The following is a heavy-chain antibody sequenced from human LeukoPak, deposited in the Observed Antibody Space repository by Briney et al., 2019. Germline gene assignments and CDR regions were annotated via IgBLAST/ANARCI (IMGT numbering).Heavy chain of an antibody. CDR1: GFTVSSNS. CDR3: ARGYYDSSGLSSYYFDY. J-gene: IGHJ4*02. V-gene: IGHV3-66*01. D-gene: IGHD3-22*01. CDR2: IYSGGST. Sequence: GGSLRLSCAASGFTVSSNSMSWVRQAPGKGLEWVSVIYSGGSTYYADSVKGRFTISRDNSKNTLYLQMNNLRAEDTAVYYCARGYYDSSGLSSYYFDYWGQGTLVTVSS.